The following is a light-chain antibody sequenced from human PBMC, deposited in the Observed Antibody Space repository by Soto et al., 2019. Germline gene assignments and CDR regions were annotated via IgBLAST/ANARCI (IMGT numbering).Light chain of an antibody. CDR3: QHYSNWPRWT. J-gene: IGKJ1*01. CDR1: QSVSGS. CDR2: DAS. Sequence: EIVLTQSPATLSASPGERATLSCRASQSVSGSLAWYQQKPGQAPSLLIYDASTRATAIPGRFSGSGSGTEYTLTISSLQSEDFAVYYCQHYSNWPRWTFGQGTKVEIK. V-gene: IGKV3-15*01.